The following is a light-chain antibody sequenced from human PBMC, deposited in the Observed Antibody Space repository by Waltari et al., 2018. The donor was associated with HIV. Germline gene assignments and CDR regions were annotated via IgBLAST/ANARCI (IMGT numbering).Light chain of an antibody. V-gene: IGKV1-NL1*01. CDR3: QQYFGFPLT. Sequence: DIQMTQSPSSLSASVGDTVTITCRASLDISNSLSWFQQQPGKVPKLLVHGAFMLQRGVLSRFRGSGSGTDYTLTISGLQAEDFATYFCQQYFGFPLTFGGGTRVDI. CDR1: LDISNS. CDR2: GAF. J-gene: IGKJ4*01.